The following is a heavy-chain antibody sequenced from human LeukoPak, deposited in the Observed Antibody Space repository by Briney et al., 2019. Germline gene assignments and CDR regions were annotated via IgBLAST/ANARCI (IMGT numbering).Heavy chain of an antibody. Sequence: SETLSLTCNVAGGSVSSFYWRWVRPPPGEVLGWIGYIYYSGHTNYNPSLKSRVAISIDTSKNQFSLKLSSVTAADTVVYYCARSEYSAYDSNFDYWGQGTLVTVSS. V-gene: IGHV4-59*02. CDR2: IYYSGHT. J-gene: IGHJ4*02. CDR1: GGSVSSFY. CDR3: ARSEYSAYDSNFDY. D-gene: IGHD5-12*01.